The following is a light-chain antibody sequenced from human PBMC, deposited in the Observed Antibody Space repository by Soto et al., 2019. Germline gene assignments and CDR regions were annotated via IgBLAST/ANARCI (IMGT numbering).Light chain of an antibody. CDR2: GAS. CDR3: QQGGSSPLT. J-gene: IGKJ4*01. Sequence: DIVLTQSPGTLSLSPGERATLSCRASQSISSSYLAWYQQKPGQAPRLLIYGASNRATGIPDRFSGSGSGTDFTLTISRLEPEDFTVYYCQQGGSSPLTFGGGTKVEIK. V-gene: IGKV3-20*01. CDR1: QSISSSY.